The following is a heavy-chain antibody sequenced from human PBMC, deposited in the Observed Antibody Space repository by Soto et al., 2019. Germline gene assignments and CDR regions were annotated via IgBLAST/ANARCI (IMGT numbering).Heavy chain of an antibody. CDR1: DGSLSDNY. V-gene: IGHV4-34*02. J-gene: IGHJ5*02. CDR2: IHPSGST. D-gene: IGHD1-1*01. CDR3: STGSDAYKGGRT. Sequence: QVHLQQWGAGLLKPSETLSLTCAVYDGSLSDNYYTWTRQSPGKGLEWIGEIHPSGSTFYNPSLQTRVTLSQDTSKKHCSRNLISVTAADTGEYYCSTGSDAYKGGRTWGQGTLVTVSS.